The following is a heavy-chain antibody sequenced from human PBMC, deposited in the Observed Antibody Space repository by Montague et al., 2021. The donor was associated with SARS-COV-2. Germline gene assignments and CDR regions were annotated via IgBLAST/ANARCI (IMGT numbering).Heavy chain of an antibody. D-gene: IGHD3-10*01. Sequence: SLRLSCAASGFTFSSYSMNWVRQAPGEGLEWVSYISSSSSSTIYYADSVKGRYTISRDNAKNSLYLQMNSLRDEDTAVYYCARMGHYLKGVDIWGQGTMVTVSS. CDR2: ISSSSSSTI. J-gene: IGHJ3*02. V-gene: IGHV3-48*02. CDR1: GFTFSSYS. CDR3: ARMGHYLKGVDI.